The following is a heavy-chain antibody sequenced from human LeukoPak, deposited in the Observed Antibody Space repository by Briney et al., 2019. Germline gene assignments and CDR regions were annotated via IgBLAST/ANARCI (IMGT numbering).Heavy chain of an antibody. Sequence: GASVKVSCKASGYTFTGYYMHWVRQAPGQGLEWMGWINPNSGGTNYAQKFQGRVTMTRDTSTSTAYMELSRLRSDDTAVYYCARAMVRGVILGAFDIWGQGTMVTVSS. CDR3: ARAMVRGVILGAFDI. CDR2: INPNSGGT. D-gene: IGHD3-10*01. V-gene: IGHV1-2*02. CDR1: GYTFTGYY. J-gene: IGHJ3*02.